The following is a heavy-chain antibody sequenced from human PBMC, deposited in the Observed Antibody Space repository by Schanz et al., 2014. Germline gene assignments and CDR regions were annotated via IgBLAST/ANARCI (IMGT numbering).Heavy chain of an antibody. CDR2: IDTNSGGT. CDR1: GHTLSAYY. CDR3: ARTASHDVWRGYIPHYAFDL. Sequence: QVQLVQSGADVKKPGASVKVSCKASGHTLSAYYIHWIRQAPGQGLEWMGWIDTNSGGTNYAQKFKGRVTRTSDKSITTVYMAVNSLTSDDTAVFYCARTASHDVWRGYIPHYAFDLWGQGTVVIVSS. D-gene: IGHD3-3*01. V-gene: IGHV1-2*02. J-gene: IGHJ3*01.